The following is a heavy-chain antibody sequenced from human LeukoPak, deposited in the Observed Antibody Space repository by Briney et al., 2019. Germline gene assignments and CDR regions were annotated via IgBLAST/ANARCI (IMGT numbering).Heavy chain of an antibody. V-gene: IGHV4-39*01. CDR3: AAYYDILTGISY. D-gene: IGHD3-9*01. CDR1: GGSISSSSYY. J-gene: IGHJ4*02. CDR2: IYYSGST. Sequence: SETLSLTCTVSGGSISSSSYYWGWIRQPPGKGLEWIGSIYYSGSTYYNPSLESRVTISVDTSKNQFSLKLSSVTAADTAVYYCAAYYDILTGISYWGQGTLVTVSS.